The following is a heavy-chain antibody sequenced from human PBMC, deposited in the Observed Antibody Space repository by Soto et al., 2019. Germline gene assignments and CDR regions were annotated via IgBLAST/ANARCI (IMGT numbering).Heavy chain of an antibody. CDR1: GGSISSYY. CDR3: ARDLGYSSRHVFFAY. J-gene: IGHJ4*02. V-gene: IGHV4-59*01. Sequence: SETLSLTCTVSGGSISSYYWSWIRQPPGKGLEWIGYIYYSGSTNYNPSLKSRVTISVDTSKNQFSLKLSSVTAADTAVYYCARDLGYSSRHVFFAYWGQGTLVTVSS. CDR2: IYYSGST. D-gene: IGHD6-19*01.